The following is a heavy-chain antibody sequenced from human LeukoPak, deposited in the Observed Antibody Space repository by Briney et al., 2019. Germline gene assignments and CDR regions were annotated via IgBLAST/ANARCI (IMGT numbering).Heavy chain of an antibody. V-gene: IGHV1-18*01. CDR1: GYTFTSYD. CDR2: ISAYNGNT. D-gene: IGHD3-22*01. J-gene: IGHJ6*02. CDR3: ARVGYYYDSSETVYYYYYGMDV. Sequence: ASVKVSGKASGYTFTSYDINWVRQATGQGLEWMGWISAYNGNTNYAQKLQGRVTMTTDTSTSTAYMELRSLRSGDTAVYYCARVGYYYDSSETVYYYYYGMDVWGQGTTVTVSS.